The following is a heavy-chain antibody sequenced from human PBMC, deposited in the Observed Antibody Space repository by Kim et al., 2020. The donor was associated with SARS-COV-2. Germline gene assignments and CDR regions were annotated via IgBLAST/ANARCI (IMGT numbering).Heavy chain of an antibody. CDR1: GFTFSSYG. CDR3: AKHGSGRGGMDV. Sequence: GGSLRLSCAASGFTFSSYGMHWVRQAPGKGLEWVAVISYDGSNKYYADSVKGRFTISRDNSKNTLYLQMNSLRAEDTAVYYCAKHGSGRGGMDVWGQGTTVTVSS. J-gene: IGHJ6*02. CDR2: ISYDGSNK. V-gene: IGHV3-30*18. D-gene: IGHD3-10*01.